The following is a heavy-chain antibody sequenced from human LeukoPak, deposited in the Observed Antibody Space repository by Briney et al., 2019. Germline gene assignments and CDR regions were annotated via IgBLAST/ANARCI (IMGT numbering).Heavy chain of an antibody. Sequence: QPGGSLRLSCAASGFTFSSYGMHWVRQAPGEGLEWVAFIRYDGSNKYYADSVKGRFTISRDNSKNTLYLQMNSLRAEDTAVYYCAKGSSGYSYALDAFDIWGQGTMVTVSS. D-gene: IGHD5-18*01. V-gene: IGHV3-30*02. J-gene: IGHJ3*02. CDR1: GFTFSSYG. CDR3: AKGSSGYSYALDAFDI. CDR2: IRYDGSNK.